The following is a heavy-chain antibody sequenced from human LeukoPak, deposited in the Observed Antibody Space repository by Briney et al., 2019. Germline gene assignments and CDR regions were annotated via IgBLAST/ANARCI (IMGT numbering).Heavy chain of an antibody. J-gene: IGHJ6*03. Sequence: GGSLRLSCAASGFTFSSYGMSWVRQAPGKGLEWVSAISGSGGSTHYADSVKGRFTISRDNSKNTLYLQMNSLRAEDTAVYYCAKRGVVSQGYYYYYYMDVWGKGTTVTISS. V-gene: IGHV3-23*01. CDR2: ISGSGGST. D-gene: IGHD6-6*01. CDR1: GFTFSSYG. CDR3: AKRGVVSQGYYYYYYMDV.